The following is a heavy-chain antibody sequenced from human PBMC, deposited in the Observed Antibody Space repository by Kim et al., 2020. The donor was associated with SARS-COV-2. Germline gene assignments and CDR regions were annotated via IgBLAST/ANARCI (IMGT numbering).Heavy chain of an antibody. Sequence: SVKVSCKASGGTFSSYAISWVRQAPGQGLEWMGGIIPIFGTANYAQKFQGRVTITADESTSTAYMELSSLRSEDTAVYYCARNPEIEMATIFADYWGQGTLVTVSS. CDR1: GGTFSSYA. V-gene: IGHV1-69*13. J-gene: IGHJ4*02. CDR3: ARNPEIEMATIFADY. CDR2: IIPIFGTA. D-gene: IGHD5-12*01.